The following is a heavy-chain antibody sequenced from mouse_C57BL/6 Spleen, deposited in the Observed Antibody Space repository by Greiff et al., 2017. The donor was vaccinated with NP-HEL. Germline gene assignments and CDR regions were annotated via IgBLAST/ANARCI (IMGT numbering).Heavy chain of an antibody. J-gene: IGHJ2*01. CDR2: ISSGGSYI. Sequence: EVKLVESGGDLVKPGGSLKLSCAASGFTFSSYGMSWVRQTPDKRLEWVATISSGGSYIYYPASVKGRFTISRDNAKNTLYLQMSSLKSEDTAMYYCASLTGTSDYWGQGTTLTVSS. CDR1: GFTFSSYG. CDR3: ASLTGTSDY. D-gene: IGHD4-1*01. V-gene: IGHV5-6*01.